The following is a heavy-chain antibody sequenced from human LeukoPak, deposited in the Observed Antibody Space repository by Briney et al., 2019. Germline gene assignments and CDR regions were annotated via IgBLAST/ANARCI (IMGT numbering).Heavy chain of an antibody. CDR2: INPKSGDT. Sequence: GASVKASCKASGYSFTGYYMHWVRQAPGQGLEWMGRINPKSGDTKYAQKFQGRVTMTRDTSISTAYMELSRLRSDDTAVFYCAREGDELFFDYWGQGTLVTVSS. V-gene: IGHV1-2*06. J-gene: IGHJ4*02. CDR3: AREGDELFFDY. CDR1: GYSFTGYY. D-gene: IGHD1-7*01.